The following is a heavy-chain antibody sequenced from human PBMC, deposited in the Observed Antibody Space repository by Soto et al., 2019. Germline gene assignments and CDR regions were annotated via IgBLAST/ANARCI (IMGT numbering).Heavy chain of an antibody. Sequence: EVQVVESGGGLVKPGGSLTLSCNFTFSMYSMNWVRQAPGKGLEWVASISSGAAYIKYAGSVQGRFTISRDNAKNTVSLQVSSRRVEDTAVYFCTRDEGGSYDSWFHPWGQGTQVTVSA. J-gene: IGHJ5*02. CDR1: TFSMYS. CDR3: TRDEGGSYDSWFHP. D-gene: IGHD1-26*01. CDR2: ISSGAAYI. V-gene: IGHV3-21*06.